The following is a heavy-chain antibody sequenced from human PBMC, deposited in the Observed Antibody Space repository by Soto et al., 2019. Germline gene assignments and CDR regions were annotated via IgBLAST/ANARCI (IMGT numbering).Heavy chain of an antibody. D-gene: IGHD6-19*01. CDR1: GFTFSSYA. Sequence: QVQLVESGGGVVQPGRSLRLSCAASGFTFSSYAMHWVRQAPGKGLEWVAVISYDGSNKYYADSVKGRFTISRDNSKNTLYLQMNSLRAEDTAVYYCARETYSSGWTPTCDYWGQGTLVTVSS. V-gene: IGHV3-30-3*01. CDR2: ISYDGSNK. CDR3: ARETYSSGWTPTCDY. J-gene: IGHJ4*02.